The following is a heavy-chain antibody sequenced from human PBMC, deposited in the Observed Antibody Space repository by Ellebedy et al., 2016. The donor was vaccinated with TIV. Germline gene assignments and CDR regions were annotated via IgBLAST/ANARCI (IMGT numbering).Heavy chain of an antibody. CDR1: GGSISSYY. CDR3: AREAEVAGKGNWFDP. Sequence: MPSETLSLTCTVSGGSISSYYWSWIRQPPGKGLEWIGYIYYSGSTNYNPSLKSRVTISVDTSKNHFSLKLSSVTAADTAVYYCAREAEVAGKGNWFDPWGQGTLVTVSS. J-gene: IGHJ5*02. V-gene: IGHV4-59*01. D-gene: IGHD6-19*01. CDR2: IYYSGST.